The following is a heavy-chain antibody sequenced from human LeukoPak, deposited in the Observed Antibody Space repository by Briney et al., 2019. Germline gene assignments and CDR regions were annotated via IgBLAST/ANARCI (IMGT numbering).Heavy chain of an antibody. V-gene: IGHV4-30-2*01. D-gene: IGHD3-10*01. J-gene: IGHJ4*02. CDR1: GGSISSGGYS. CDR3: ARGVVRGVIFPYGY. Sequence: SQTLSLTCAVSGGSISSGGYSWSWIRQPPGKGLEWIVYIYHSGSTYYNPSLKSPLTISVDRSKNQFSLKLSSVTAADTAVYYCARGVVRGVIFPYGYWGQGTLVTVSS. CDR2: IYHSGST.